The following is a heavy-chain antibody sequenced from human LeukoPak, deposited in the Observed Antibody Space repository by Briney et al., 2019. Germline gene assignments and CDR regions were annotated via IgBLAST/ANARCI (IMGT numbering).Heavy chain of an antibody. CDR3: ATWRGVFD. V-gene: IGHV4-31*03. CDR1: GASLSSGGYY. J-gene: IGHJ4*02. CDR2: IYYSGST. Sequence: SQTLSLTCTVSGASLSSGGYYWSWIRQHPGKGLEWIGYIYYSGSTYYNPSLKSRITISVDTSKNQFSLRLSSVTAADTAVYYCATWRGVFDWGQGTLVTVSS. D-gene: IGHD6-13*01.